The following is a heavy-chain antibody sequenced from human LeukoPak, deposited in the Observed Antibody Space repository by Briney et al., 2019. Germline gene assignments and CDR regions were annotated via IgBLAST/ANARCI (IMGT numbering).Heavy chain of an antibody. Sequence: PGGSLRLSCAAPGFTFNKYTMNWVRQAPGKGLEWVSSISTSSSYIHYADSVKGRFTISRDNAKNSLYLQMNSLRAEDTAVYYCGRGGKVEQLVLARWGQGSLVTVSS. J-gene: IGHJ4*02. CDR3: GRGGKVEQLVLAR. V-gene: IGHV3-21*01. D-gene: IGHD6-13*01. CDR1: GFTFNKYT. CDR2: ISTSSSYI.